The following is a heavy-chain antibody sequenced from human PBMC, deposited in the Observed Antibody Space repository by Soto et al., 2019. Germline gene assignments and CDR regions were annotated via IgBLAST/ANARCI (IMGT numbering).Heavy chain of an antibody. D-gene: IGHD3-22*01. CDR2: IYYSGST. CDR3: ARGGYYYDSSGYYGY. CDR1: GGSISSYY. Sequence: SETLSLTCTVSGGSISSYYWSWIRQPPGKGLEWIGYIYYSGSTNYNPSLKSRVTISVDTSKNQFSLKLSSVTAADTAVYYCARGGYYYDSSGYYGYWGQGTLVTV. V-gene: IGHV4-59*01. J-gene: IGHJ4*02.